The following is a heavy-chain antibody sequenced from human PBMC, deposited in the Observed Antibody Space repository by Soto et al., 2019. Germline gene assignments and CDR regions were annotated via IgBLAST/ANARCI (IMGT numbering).Heavy chain of an antibody. D-gene: IGHD3-22*01. CDR2: IRSKANSYAT. CDR3: TRSREWLLLVLFDY. CDR1: GFTFSGSA. Sequence: EVQLVESGGGLVQPGGSLKLSCAASGFTFSGSAMHWVRQASGKGLEWVGRIRSKANSYATAYAASVKGRFTISRDDSKNTAYLQMNSLKTEDTAVYYCTRSREWLLLVLFDYWGQGTLVTVSS. V-gene: IGHV3-73*01. J-gene: IGHJ4*02.